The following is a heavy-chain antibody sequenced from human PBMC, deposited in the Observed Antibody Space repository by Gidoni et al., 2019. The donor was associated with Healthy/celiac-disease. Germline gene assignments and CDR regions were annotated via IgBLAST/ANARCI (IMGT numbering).Heavy chain of an antibody. V-gene: IGHV3-15*01. Sequence: EVQLVESGGGMVKPGGSLRLACAASGFTYSNAWISWVRQAPGKGLEWVGRIQSKTDGGTTDDAAPVKGRFTISRDNSKNTLYLQMNSLKTEDTAVYYCTTAGVPRLLCIWGQGTMVTVSS. D-gene: IGHD3-16*01. J-gene: IGHJ3*02. CDR3: TTAGVPRLLCI. CDR1: GFTYSNAW. CDR2: IQSKTDGGTT.